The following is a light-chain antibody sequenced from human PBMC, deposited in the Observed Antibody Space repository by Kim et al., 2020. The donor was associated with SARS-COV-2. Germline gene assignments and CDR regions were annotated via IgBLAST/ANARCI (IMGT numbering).Light chain of an antibody. CDR3: QVWDRSTNRV. CDR1: NIGGKS. J-gene: IGLJ3*02. V-gene: IGLV3-21*04. Sequence: SYELTQPPSLSVAPGKTARITCGGDNIGGKSVHWYQQKPGQAPVVVIFYDTGRPSGVPERFSGSNSGDTATLTISWVEAGDEADYYCQVWDRSTNRVFGGGTQLTVL. CDR2: YDT.